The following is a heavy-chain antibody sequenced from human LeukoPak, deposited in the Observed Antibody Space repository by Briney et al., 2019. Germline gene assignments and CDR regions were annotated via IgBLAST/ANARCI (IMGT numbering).Heavy chain of an antibody. J-gene: IGHJ4*02. Sequence: GGSLRLSCAASRFTFSTYSMNWVRQAPGKGLEWVSFISTSSSYIYYADSVKGRFTISRDNAKNTLYLQMNSLRAEDTAVYYCARGGSGSYYSLNYFDYWGQGTLVTVSS. D-gene: IGHD1-26*01. V-gene: IGHV3-21*01. CDR2: ISTSSSYI. CDR3: ARGGSGSYYSLNYFDY. CDR1: RFTFSTYS.